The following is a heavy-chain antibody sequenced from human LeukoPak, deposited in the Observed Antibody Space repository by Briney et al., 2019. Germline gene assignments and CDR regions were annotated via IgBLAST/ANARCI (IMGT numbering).Heavy chain of an antibody. Sequence: SETLSLTCAVSGGSISSGGYSWSWIRQPPGKGLEWIGYIYYSGSTYYNPSLKSRVTISVDTSKNQFSLKLSSVTAADTAVYYCATGGRYYDSSGHRLDYWGQGTLVTVSS. J-gene: IGHJ4*02. CDR3: ATGGRYYDSSGHRLDY. D-gene: IGHD3-22*01. CDR1: GGSISSGGYS. V-gene: IGHV4-30-4*07. CDR2: IYYSGST.